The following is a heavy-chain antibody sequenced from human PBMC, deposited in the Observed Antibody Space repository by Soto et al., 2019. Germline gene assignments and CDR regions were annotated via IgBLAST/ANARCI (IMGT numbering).Heavy chain of an antibody. CDR3: ARAYTGRLPRPADYYYALDV. CDR1: GFTFSSFE. Sequence: SLRLSCAASGFTFSSFEMNWVRQAPGKGLEWVSYISSSGSTIYYADSVKGRFTISRDNAKNSLYLQMNSLRVEDTAVYYCARAYTGRLPRPADYYYALDVWGQGIMVTVSS. CDR2: ISSSGSTI. J-gene: IGHJ6*02. V-gene: IGHV3-48*03. D-gene: IGHD2-15*01.